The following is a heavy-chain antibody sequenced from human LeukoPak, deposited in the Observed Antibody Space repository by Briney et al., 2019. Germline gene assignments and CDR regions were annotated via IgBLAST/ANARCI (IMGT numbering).Heavy chain of an antibody. CDR2: IYYSGST. Sequence: SETLSLTCTVSGGSISSYYWSWIRQPPGKGLEWIGYIYYSGSTNYNPSLKSRVTISVDTSENQFSLKLSSVTAADTAVYYCARVSSGWSEFDYWGQGTLVTVSS. J-gene: IGHJ4*02. CDR3: ARVSSGWSEFDY. V-gene: IGHV4-59*01. D-gene: IGHD6-19*01. CDR1: GGSISSYY.